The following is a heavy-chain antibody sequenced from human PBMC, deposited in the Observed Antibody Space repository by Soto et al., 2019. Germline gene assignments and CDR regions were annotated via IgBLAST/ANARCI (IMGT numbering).Heavy chain of an antibody. CDR2: IKSKTDGGTR. V-gene: IGHV3-15*01. J-gene: IGHJ4*02. Sequence: GGSLRLSCAASGFAFINAWIIWCGHSPVKGREWVGRIKSKTDGGTRDYAAPVKGRFTISRDDSKSTLFLQMNSLKTEDTAIYYCTYLHYDILTGSIWHYFDYWGQGTLVTSPQ. CDR1: GFAFINAW. D-gene: IGHD3-9*01. CDR3: TYLHYDILTGSIWHYFDY.